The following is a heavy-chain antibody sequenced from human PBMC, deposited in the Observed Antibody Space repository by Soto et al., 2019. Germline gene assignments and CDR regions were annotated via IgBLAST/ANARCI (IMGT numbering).Heavy chain of an antibody. D-gene: IGHD6-19*01. CDR2: ITSDGSGT. Sequence: EVQLVESGGGLVQPGGSLRVSCAASGFTFSNYWMQWVRQAPGKGLVWVSRITSDGSGTTYADSVKGRFTISRDNAKNTLYLQMPSLRADDTAVYYCARDRITEAALDYWGQGPLFTVSS. CDR3: ARDRITEAALDY. J-gene: IGHJ4*02. CDR1: GFTFSNYW. V-gene: IGHV3-74*01.